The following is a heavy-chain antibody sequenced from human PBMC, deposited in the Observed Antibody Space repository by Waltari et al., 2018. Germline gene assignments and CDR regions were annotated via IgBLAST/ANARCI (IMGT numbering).Heavy chain of an antibody. D-gene: IGHD1-1*01. Sequence: QLQLQESGPGLVKPSETLSLTCTVSGGSLSSSSYYWGWIRQPPGKGLEWIGSIYYSGSTYYNPSLKSRVTISVDTPKNQFSLKLSSVTAADTAVYYCARDTMTYYFDYWGQGTLVTVSS. CDR2: IYYSGST. J-gene: IGHJ4*02. V-gene: IGHV4-39*07. CDR3: ARDTMTYYFDY. CDR1: GGSLSSSSYY.